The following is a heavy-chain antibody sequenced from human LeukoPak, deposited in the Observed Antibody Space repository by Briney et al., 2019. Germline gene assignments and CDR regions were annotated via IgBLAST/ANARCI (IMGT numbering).Heavy chain of an antibody. Sequence: GASVKVSCKTSGGNFNDYAICWVRQAPGQGLEWMGGILPMFGKPNYAQKFQGRLTLTTDESTSTAYMELSSLRSEDTAVYYCARDGRGIPVAIGYFDYWGPGTLVTVSS. D-gene: IGHD2-2*02. CDR3: ARDGRGIPVAIGYFDY. J-gene: IGHJ4*02. CDR2: ILPMFGKP. CDR1: GGNFNDYA. V-gene: IGHV1-69*05.